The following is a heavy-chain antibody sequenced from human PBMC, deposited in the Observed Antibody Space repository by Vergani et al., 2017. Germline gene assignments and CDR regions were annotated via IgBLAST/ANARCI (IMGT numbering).Heavy chain of an antibody. J-gene: IGHJ5*02. V-gene: IGHV3-9*01. CDR1: GFTFDDYA. Sequence: EVQLVESGGGLVQPGRSLRLSCAASGFTFDDYAMHWVRHAPGKGLEWVSGISWNSGFIAYADSVKGRFTISRDNGKNSLYLQMNSLSTEDTALYYCAKDISGYYGSGSNNWFDPWGQGTLVTVSS. CDR2: ISWNSGFI. CDR3: AKDISGYYGSGSNNWFDP. D-gene: IGHD3-10*01.